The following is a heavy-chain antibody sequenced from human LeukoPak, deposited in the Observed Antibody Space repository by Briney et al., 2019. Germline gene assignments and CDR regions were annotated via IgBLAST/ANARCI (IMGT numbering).Heavy chain of an antibody. CDR1: GFTFSSYA. CDR2: ISGSSGST. Sequence: QAGGSLRLSCAASGFTFSSYAMSWVRQAPGKGLEWVSAISGSSGSTYYADSVKGRFTISRDNSKNTLYLQMNSLRAEDTAVYYCAKDRTRGYSYGYDDYWGQGTLVTVSS. D-gene: IGHD5-18*01. J-gene: IGHJ4*02. V-gene: IGHV3-23*01. CDR3: AKDRTRGYSYGYDDY.